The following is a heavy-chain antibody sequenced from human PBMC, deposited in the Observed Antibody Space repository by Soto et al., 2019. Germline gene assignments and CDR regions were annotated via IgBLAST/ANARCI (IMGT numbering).Heavy chain of an antibody. D-gene: IGHD6-19*01. CDR3: AREVRSNTGWYWDY. V-gene: IGHV4-59*01. CDR2: IHHSGST. CDR1: GGSIISYY. Sequence: QVQLQESGPGLVKPSETLSLTCTVSGGSIISYYWSWIRQSPEKGLEWIGYIHHSGSTLYNPSLTKRATVSLARSNNQFSLKLTSVTAADTALYYCAREVRSNTGWYWDYWGQGTLVTVSS. J-gene: IGHJ4*02.